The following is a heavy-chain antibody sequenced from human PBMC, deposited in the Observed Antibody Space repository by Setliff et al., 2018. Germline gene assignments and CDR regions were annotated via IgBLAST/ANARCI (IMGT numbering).Heavy chain of an antibody. Sequence: SETLSLTCAVSGGSISSGSYYWSWIRQPAGKGLEWVGRLHTSGSTNYNPSLKGRVTISVDTSRNQFSLNLTSVTAADTAVYYCARTHCTTTSCFYFHYWGQGTVVTVSS. J-gene: IGHJ4*02. V-gene: IGHV4-61*02. CDR1: GGSISSGSYY. CDR2: LHTSGST. CDR3: ARTHCTTTSCFYFHY. D-gene: IGHD2-2*01.